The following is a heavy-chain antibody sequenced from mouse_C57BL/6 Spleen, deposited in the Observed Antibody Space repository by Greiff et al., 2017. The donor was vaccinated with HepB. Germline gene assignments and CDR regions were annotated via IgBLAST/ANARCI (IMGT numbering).Heavy chain of an antibody. J-gene: IGHJ3*01. CDR1: GYTFTSYW. CDR3: ARGTAWFAY. CDR2: IYPSDSET. D-gene: IGHD3-3*01. Sequence: VQLKQPGAELVRPGSSVKLSCKASGYTFTSYWMDWVKQRPGQGLEWIGNIYPSDSETHYNQKFKDKATLTVDKSSSTAYMQLSSLTSEDSAVYYCARGTAWFAYWGQGTLVTVSA. V-gene: IGHV1-61*01.